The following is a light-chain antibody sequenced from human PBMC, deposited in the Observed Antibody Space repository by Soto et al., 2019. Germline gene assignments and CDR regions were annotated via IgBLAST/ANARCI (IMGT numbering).Light chain of an antibody. CDR2: GVS. Sequence: QSALTQPASVSGSPGQSITISCAGTSSDIGAFDYVSWYQQHPGKAPKLLIFGVSSRPSGVSHRFSGSKSANTASLTISGLRAEDEADYYCSSYTTSSTPWVFGGWTKLTVL. CDR1: SSDIGAFDY. J-gene: IGLJ3*02. V-gene: IGLV2-14*03. CDR3: SSYTTSSTPWV.